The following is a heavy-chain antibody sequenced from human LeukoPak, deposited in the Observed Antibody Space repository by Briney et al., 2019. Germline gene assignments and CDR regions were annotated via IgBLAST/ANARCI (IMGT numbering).Heavy chain of an antibody. J-gene: IGHJ4*02. CDR2: INHSGST. Sequence: PSETLSLTCAVYGGSFSGYYWSWIRQPPGKGLEWIGEINHSGSTNYNPSLKSRVTISVDTSKNQFSLKLSSVTAADTAVYYCARAGPYYDFWSGYYKPFHFDYWGQGTLVTVSS. CDR1: GGSFSGYY. CDR3: ARAGPYYDFWSGYYKPFHFDY. D-gene: IGHD3-3*01. V-gene: IGHV4-34*01.